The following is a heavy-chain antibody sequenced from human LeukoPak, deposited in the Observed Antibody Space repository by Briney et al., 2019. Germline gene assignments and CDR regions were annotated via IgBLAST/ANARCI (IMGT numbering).Heavy chain of an antibody. J-gene: IGHJ4*02. CDR3: AGGDTSASSLFDY. D-gene: IGHD6-19*01. CDR2: VSGSGSST. CDR1: GFTSRRYV. Sequence: GGSLRLSCAASGFTSRRYVMSWVRQAPGKGLEWVSTVSGSGSSTYYADSVKGRFTISRDSSKSTLYLQMNSLRVGDTAVYYCAGGDTSASSLFDYWGQGTLVTVSS. V-gene: IGHV3-23*01.